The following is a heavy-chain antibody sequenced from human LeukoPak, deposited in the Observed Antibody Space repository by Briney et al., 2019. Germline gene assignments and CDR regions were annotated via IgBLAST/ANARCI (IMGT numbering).Heavy chain of an antibody. D-gene: IGHD3-22*01. CDR2: INHSGST. CDR3: ARTRPDYYDSSGYDAFDI. CDR1: GGSFSGYY. V-gene: IGHV4-34*01. Sequence: SETLSLTCAVYGGSFSGYYWSWIRQPPGKGLEWIGEINHSGSTNYNPSPKSRVTISVDTSKNQFSLKLSSVTAADTAVYYCARTRPDYYDSSGYDAFDIWGQGTMVTVSS. J-gene: IGHJ3*02.